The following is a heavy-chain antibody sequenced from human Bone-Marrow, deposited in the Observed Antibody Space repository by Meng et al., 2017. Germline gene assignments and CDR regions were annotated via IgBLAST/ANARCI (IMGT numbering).Heavy chain of an antibody. D-gene: IGHD4-23*01. CDR3: AKRIMVVTQGPDY. CDR2: ISGSGGST. J-gene: IGHJ4*02. Sequence: GESLKISCAASGFTFSSYAMSWVRQAPGKGLEWVSAISGSGGSTYYADSVKGRSTISRDNSKNTLYLQMNSLRAEDTAVYYCAKRIMVVTQGPDYWGQGTLVTVSS. V-gene: IGHV3-23*01. CDR1: GFTFSSYA.